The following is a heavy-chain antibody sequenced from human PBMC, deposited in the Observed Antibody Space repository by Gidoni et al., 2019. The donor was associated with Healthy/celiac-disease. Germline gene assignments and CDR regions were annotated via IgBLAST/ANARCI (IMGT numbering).Heavy chain of an antibody. CDR1: GFTFSNYA. Sequence: EVQLLESGEYLVQPGGSLLLSCAASGFTFSNYAMGWGGQAAEKGLEWVSGISASGIDTYYADSVKGRFTISRDNSKNTLYLQMNSLRAEDTAVYYCAKNPDYLGSSWNRYFDYWGQGTLVTVSS. CDR2: ISASGIDT. CDR3: AKNPDYLGSSWNRYFDY. V-gene: IGHV3-23*01. J-gene: IGHJ4*02. D-gene: IGHD6-13*01.